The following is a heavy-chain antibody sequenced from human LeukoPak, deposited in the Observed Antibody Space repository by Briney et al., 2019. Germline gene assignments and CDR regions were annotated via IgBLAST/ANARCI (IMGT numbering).Heavy chain of an antibody. J-gene: IGHJ6*03. CDR1: GFTFSSYS. V-gene: IGHV3-21*01. Sequence: GGSLRLSCAASGFTFSSYSMNWVRQAPGKGLEWVSSITSSSTYIHYADSVKGRFTISRDNAKNSLYLQMSSLRAEDPALYYCVRTTSGDTFRDYFYSHTAVWGKGTTATVS. CDR2: ITSSSTYI. CDR3: VRTTSGDTFRDYFYSHTAV. D-gene: IGHD1-1*01.